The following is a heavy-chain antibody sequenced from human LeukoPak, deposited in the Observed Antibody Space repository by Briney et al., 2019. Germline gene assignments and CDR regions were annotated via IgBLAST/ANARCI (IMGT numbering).Heavy chain of an antibody. CDR1: GYSFTSYW. V-gene: IGHV5-51*01. CDR2: IYPGDSDT. CDR3: ARPVRGVLYYFDY. D-gene: IGHD1-26*01. Sequence: GESLKISCKGSGYSFTSYWIGWVRQMPGKGLEWMGIIYPGDSDTRYSPSFQGHVTISADKSISTAYPQWSSLKASDTAMYYCARPVRGVLYYFDYWGQGTLVTVSS. J-gene: IGHJ4*02.